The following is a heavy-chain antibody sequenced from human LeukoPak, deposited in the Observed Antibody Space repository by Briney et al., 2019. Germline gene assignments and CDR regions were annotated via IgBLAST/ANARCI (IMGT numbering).Heavy chain of an antibody. V-gene: IGHV6-1*01. CDR2: TYYRSKWYY. CDR3: PLALSEYHYGMNV. D-gene: IGHD2/OR15-2a*01. J-gene: IGHJ6*04. Sequence: SQTLSLTCAISGDSVSGISVAWNWIRQSPSRGLEWLGRTYYRSKWYYEYAVSVKSRINISPDTSKNQFSLQLTSVTPEATAVYYCPLALSEYHYGMNVWGKGPTFTVSS. CDR1: GDSVSGISVA.